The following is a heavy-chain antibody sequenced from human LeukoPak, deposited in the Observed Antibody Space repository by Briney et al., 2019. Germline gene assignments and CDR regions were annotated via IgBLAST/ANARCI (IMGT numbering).Heavy chain of an antibody. V-gene: IGHV3-23*01. CDR3: AKDYMSTVTPGAFDI. CDR1: GFTFSSYA. Sequence: GGSLRLSCAASGFTFSSYAMSWVRQAPGKGLEWVSGISGSGGSTYYADSVKGRFTISRDNSKNTLYLQMNSLRAEDTAVYFCAKDYMSTVTPGAFDIWGQGTMVTVTS. D-gene: IGHD4-17*01. CDR2: ISGSGGST. J-gene: IGHJ3*02.